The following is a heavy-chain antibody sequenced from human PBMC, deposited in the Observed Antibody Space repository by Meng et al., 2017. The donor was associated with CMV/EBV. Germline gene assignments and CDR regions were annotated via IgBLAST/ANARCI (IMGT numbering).Heavy chain of an antibody. V-gene: IGHV1-2*02. D-gene: IGHD2-2*01. CDR1: GYTFTGYY. CDR3: ARDRKVVPAGGWFDP. Sequence: ASVKVSCKASGYTFTGYYMHWVRQAPGQGLEWMGWINPNSGGTNYAQKFQGRVTMTRDTSISTAYMELSRLRSGDTAVYYCARDRKVVPAGGWFDPWGQGTLVTVSS. J-gene: IGHJ5*02. CDR2: INPNSGGT.